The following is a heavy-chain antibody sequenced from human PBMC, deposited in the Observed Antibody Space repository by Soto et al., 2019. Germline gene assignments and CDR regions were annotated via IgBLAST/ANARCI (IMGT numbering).Heavy chain of an antibody. Sequence: QVQLQESGPGLVKPSETLSLTCTVSGGSISSYYWSWIRQPPGKGLEWIGYIYYSGSTNYNPSLKSRVTISVDTSKNQFSLKLSSVTAAATAVYYCAREGVSSSWYNYYGMDVWGQGTTVTVSS. D-gene: IGHD6-13*01. CDR2: IYYSGST. CDR1: GGSISSYY. CDR3: AREGVSSSWYNYYGMDV. J-gene: IGHJ6*02. V-gene: IGHV4-59*01.